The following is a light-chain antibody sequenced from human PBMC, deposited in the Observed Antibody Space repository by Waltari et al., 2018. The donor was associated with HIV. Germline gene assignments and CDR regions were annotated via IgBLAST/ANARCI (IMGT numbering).Light chain of an antibody. V-gene: IGKV1-12*01. J-gene: IGKJ4*01. CDR3: QQASSLPLT. Sequence: DIQMTQSPSSVSASVGDRVTITCRASQSIGRWLVWYQQTPGKAPKLRIYASSTLQPGGPSRFSGSGSGTSFSLTITSLQPEDFATYYCQQASSLPLTFGGGTKVEIK. CDR1: QSIGRW. CDR2: ASS.